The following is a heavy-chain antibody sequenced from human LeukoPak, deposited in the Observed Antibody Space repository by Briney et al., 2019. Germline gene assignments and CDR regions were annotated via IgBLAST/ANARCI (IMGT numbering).Heavy chain of an antibody. V-gene: IGHV3-20*04. D-gene: IGHD5-24*01. Sequence: GGSLRLSCAASGFNFDDFGMSWVRQAPGKGLEWVSGINWNGASTGYVDSVKGRFTISRDNSKNTLYLQMNSLRAEDTAVYYCAKDTVEMATMGYYYYYMDVWGKGTTVTISS. CDR2: INWNGAST. CDR3: AKDTVEMATMGYYYYYMDV. J-gene: IGHJ6*03. CDR1: GFNFDDFG.